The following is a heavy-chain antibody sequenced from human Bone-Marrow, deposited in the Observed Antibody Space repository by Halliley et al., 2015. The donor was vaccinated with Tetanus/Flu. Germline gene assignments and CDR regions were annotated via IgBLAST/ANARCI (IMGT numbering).Heavy chain of an antibody. Sequence: VQLVQSGAEVKKTGESLKISCRCSGYRFTNYWIAWVRQMPGKGLEYMGMMNPGDSDTRYSPPFQGQVTISADESISTAYLQWSSLEASDPAMYYCASLGDDWDQYYFDYWGQGTLVSVSS. CDR1: GYRFTNYW. D-gene: IGHD2-21*02. CDR2: MNPGDSDT. CDR3: ASLGDDWDQYYFDY. V-gene: IGHV5-51*01. J-gene: IGHJ4*02.